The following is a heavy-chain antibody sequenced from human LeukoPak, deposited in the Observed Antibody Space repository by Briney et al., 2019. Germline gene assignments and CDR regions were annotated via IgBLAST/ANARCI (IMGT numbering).Heavy chain of an antibody. Sequence: SETLSLTCTVSSGSIISSSYYWGWIRQPPGKGLEWIGNIFYSGNTYYNPSLKSRVTMSVDTSNNQVSLKLSSVTAADTAVYYCATGDRMARGALVKPFDYWGQGTLVTVPS. D-gene: IGHD3-10*01. J-gene: IGHJ4*02. V-gene: IGHV4-39*01. CDR2: IFYSGNT. CDR1: SGSIISSSYY. CDR3: ATGDRMARGALVKPFDY.